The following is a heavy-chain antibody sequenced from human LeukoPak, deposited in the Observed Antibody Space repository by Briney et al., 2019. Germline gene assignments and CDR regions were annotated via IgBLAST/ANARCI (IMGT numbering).Heavy chain of an antibody. CDR1: GGSISSSNSY. CDR2: IYHTGST. CDR3: ARYYYDSRLFDY. D-gene: IGHD3-22*01. V-gene: IGHV4-39*01. J-gene: IGHJ4*02. Sequence: SETLSLTCTVAGGSISSSNSYWGWIRQPPGKGLEWIGTIYHTGSTYYNPSLKSRVTISVDTSKNQFSLNLSSVTAADTAVYYCARYYYDSRLFDYWGQGTLVTVSS.